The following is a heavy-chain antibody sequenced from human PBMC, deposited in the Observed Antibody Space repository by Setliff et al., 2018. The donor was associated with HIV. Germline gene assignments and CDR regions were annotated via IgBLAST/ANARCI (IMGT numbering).Heavy chain of an antibody. CDR1: GDTFKMDT. V-gene: IGHV1-69*13. J-gene: IGHJ3*02. CDR3: AKDGSGTLRGTFHI. Sequence: GASVKVSCKASGDTFKMDTISWLRQAPGQGPEWMGGIVPAFGSTNYAQKFRDRVKITADGSQTTVYMELNSLRSEDTAVYYCAKDGSGTLRGTFHIWGQGTQGTVS. D-gene: IGHD3-10*01. CDR2: IVPAFGST.